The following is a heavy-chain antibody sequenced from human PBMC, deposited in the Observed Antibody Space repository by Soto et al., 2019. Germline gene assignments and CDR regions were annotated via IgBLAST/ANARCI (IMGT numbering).Heavy chain of an antibody. CDR1: GGSFSGYY. D-gene: IGHD6-13*01. CDR3: ESRPTDIAADHFDY. J-gene: IGHJ4*02. CDR2: INHSGST. V-gene: IGHV4-34*01. Sequence: SETLSLTCAVYGGSFSGYYWSWIRQPPGKGLEWIGEINHSGSTNYNPSLKSRVTISVDTSKNQFSLKLSSVTAADTAVYYCESRPTDIAADHFDYGGQGTLVPVSS.